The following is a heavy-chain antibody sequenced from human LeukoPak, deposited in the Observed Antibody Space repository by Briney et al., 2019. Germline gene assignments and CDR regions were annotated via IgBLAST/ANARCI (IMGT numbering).Heavy chain of an antibody. V-gene: IGHV1-8*03. D-gene: IGHD6-25*01. J-gene: IGHJ4*02. CDR2: MNPNSGDR. Sequence: ASVKVSCRASGYTFTTYHINWVRQATGQGLEWMGWMNPNSGDRGYAQKFQGRVTITTETSIGTAYMELSSLRSEDTAVYFCARTTSFTASGYDYWGQGTLVTVSS. CDR1: GYTFTTYH. CDR3: ARTTSFTASGYDY.